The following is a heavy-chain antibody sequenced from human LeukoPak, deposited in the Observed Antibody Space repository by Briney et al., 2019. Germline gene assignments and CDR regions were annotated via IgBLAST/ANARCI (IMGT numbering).Heavy chain of an antibody. CDR1: GGSISSYY. Sequence: SETLSLTCTVSGGSISSYYWSWIRQPPGKGLEWIGYIYYSGSTNYNPSLKSRVTISVDTSKNQFSLKLSSVTAADTAVYYCARVSYYGSGSLYFDYWGQRTLVTVSS. D-gene: IGHD3-10*01. J-gene: IGHJ4*02. CDR2: IYYSGST. CDR3: ARVSYYGSGSLYFDY. V-gene: IGHV4-59*01.